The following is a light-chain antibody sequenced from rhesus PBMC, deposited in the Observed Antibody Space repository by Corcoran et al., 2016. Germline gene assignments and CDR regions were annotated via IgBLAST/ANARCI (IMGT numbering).Light chain of an antibody. CDR1: QSVNSY. J-gene: IGKJ4*01. CDR3: QQYNKWPLT. V-gene: IGKV3S9*01. Sequence: EIVMTQSPATLSLSPGERATLSCRASQSVNSYVAWYQQKPEQAPRLLIYDGSNRATGIPDRFSGSGSGTDFTLTISSLEPEDFAVYYCQQYNKWPLTFGGGTKVEIK. CDR2: DGS.